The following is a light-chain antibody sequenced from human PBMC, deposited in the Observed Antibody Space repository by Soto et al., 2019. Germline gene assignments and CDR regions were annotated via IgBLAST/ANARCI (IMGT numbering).Light chain of an antibody. CDR3: CSYTSGSSPVV. V-gene: IGLV2-14*01. CDR2: EVN. J-gene: IGLJ2*01. Sequence: QSALTQPASVSGSPGQSITISCTGTSSDVGGYNYVSWYQHHPGKAPKLMIYEVNNRPSGVSNRFSGSKSGNTASLTISGLQAEDEADYYCCSYTSGSSPVVFGGGTKVTVL. CDR1: SSDVGGYNY.